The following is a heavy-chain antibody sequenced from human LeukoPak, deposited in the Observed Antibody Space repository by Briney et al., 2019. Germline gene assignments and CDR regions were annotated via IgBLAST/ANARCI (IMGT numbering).Heavy chain of an antibody. CDR3: ARGGDTSGHYYFEYF. D-gene: IGHD3-22*01. J-gene: IGHJ1*01. CDR1: GGSISSYY. CDR2: FYHSGTT. Sequence: SETLSLTCTVSGGSISSYYWSWIRQPPGKGLEWIGSFYHSGTTYYNPSLKSRVTILVDTSKNHFSLKLSSVTAADTAVYYCARGGDTSGHYYFEYF. V-gene: IGHV4-38-2*02.